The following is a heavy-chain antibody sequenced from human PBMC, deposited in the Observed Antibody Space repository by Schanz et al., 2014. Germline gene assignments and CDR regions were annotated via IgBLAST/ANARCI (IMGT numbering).Heavy chain of an antibody. CDR1: GFTVNTNY. Sequence: VQLVESGGGVVQPGRSLRLSCAASGFTVNTNYMSWVRQAPGKGLEWISSMYINSGSTQYADSVKGRIIISRDSSKNTLFLQMNSLRAEDTAVYLCARDGGRDGYNLAFDVWGQGTLVTVSS. CDR2: MYINSGST. D-gene: IGHD5-12*01. CDR3: ARDGGRDGYNLAFDV. V-gene: IGHV3-53*01. J-gene: IGHJ3*01.